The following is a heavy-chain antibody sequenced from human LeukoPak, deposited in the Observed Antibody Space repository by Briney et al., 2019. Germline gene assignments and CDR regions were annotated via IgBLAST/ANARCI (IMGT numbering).Heavy chain of an antibody. CDR3: AKVFRDIVVVPAAIFEYYYYGMDV. V-gene: IGHV3-23*01. D-gene: IGHD2-2*01. Sequence: GGSLRLSCAASGFTFSSYAMSWVRQAPGKGLEWVSAISGSGGSTYYADSVKGRFTISRDNSKNTLYLQMNSLRAEDTAVYYCAKVFRDIVVVPAAIFEYYYYGMDVWGKGTTVTVSS. J-gene: IGHJ6*04. CDR2: ISGSGGST. CDR1: GFTFSSYA.